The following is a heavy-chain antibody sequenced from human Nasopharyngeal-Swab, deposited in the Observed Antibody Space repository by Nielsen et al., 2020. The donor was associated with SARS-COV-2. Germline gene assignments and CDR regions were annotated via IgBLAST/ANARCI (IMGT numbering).Heavy chain of an antibody. CDR2: IRSKTYGGAP. CDR1: GFTFDDYA. CDR3: ARSVGSFYGQGAFDI. D-gene: IGHD1-26*01. Sequence: GESLKISCTTSGFTFDDYAMSWFRQAPGKGLEWVGFIRSKTYGGAPEYAASVKGRFTISGDGAESIAYLQMNSLETEDTGVYYCARSVGSFYGQGAFDIWGQGTMVTVSS. J-gene: IGHJ3*02. V-gene: IGHV3-49*01.